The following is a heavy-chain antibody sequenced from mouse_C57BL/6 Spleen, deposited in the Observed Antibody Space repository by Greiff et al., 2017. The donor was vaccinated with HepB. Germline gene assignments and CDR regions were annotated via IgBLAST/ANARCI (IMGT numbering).Heavy chain of an antibody. CDR2: IDPETGGT. V-gene: IGHV1-15*01. J-gene: IGHJ2*01. Sequence: VQGVESGAELVRPGASVTLSCKASGYTFTDYEMHWVKQTPVHGLEWIGAIDPETGGTAYNQKFKGKAILTADKSSSTAYMELRSLTSEDSAVYYCTNGYYPYYFDYWGQGTTLTVSS. D-gene: IGHD2-3*01. CDR1: GYTFTDYE. CDR3: TNGYYPYYFDY.